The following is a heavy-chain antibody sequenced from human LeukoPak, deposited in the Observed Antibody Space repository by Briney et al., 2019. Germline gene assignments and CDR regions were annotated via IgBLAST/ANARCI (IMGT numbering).Heavy chain of an antibody. CDR2: IKQDGGQI. CDR3: ARLGARQMLEY. V-gene: IGHV3-7*01. Sequence: PGWSLRLSCAASEFTFNSYWMSWVRQAPGKGLEWVANIKQDGGQISYLDSVKGRFTVSRDNAKNSLYLQMNSLRAEDTAVYYCARLGARQMLEYWGQGTLVTVSS. D-gene: IGHD4-17*01. J-gene: IGHJ4*02. CDR1: EFTFNSYW.